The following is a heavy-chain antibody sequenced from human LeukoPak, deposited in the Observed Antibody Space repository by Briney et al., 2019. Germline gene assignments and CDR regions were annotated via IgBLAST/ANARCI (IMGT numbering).Heavy chain of an antibody. V-gene: IGHV7-4-1*02. CDR3: ARPGRGGIYFFDF. CDR1: GYTFTNYA. CDR2: INANTGNP. Sequence: ASVKVSCKASGYTFTNYAINWVRQAPGQGLEWRGWINANTGNPMYAQGFTGRFVFSLDTSVSTAYLQISSLKAEDTAVYFCARPGRGGIYFFDFWGQGTLVTVSS. D-gene: IGHD2-21*01. J-gene: IGHJ4*02.